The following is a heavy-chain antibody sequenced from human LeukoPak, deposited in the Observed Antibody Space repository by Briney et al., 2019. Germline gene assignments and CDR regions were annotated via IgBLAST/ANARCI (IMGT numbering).Heavy chain of an antibody. CDR3: ARHRAYSSSSPFDY. D-gene: IGHD6-6*01. CDR1: GSTFSSLY. V-gene: IGHV4-59*08. J-gene: IGHJ4*02. Sequence: SEALSLTCSVSGSTFSSLYLSWIRQPPGKGLEWIGYIYYTGSTNYNASLKSRVTIFVDTSKNQFSLRLSSVTAADTAVYYCARHRAYSSSSPFDYWGQGTLVTVSS. CDR2: IYYTGST.